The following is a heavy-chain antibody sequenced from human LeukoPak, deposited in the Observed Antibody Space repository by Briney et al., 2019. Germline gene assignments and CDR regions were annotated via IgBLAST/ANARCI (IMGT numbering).Heavy chain of an antibody. CDR1: GFTFSSYA. Sequence: GGSLRLSCAASGFTFSSYAMSWVRQAPGKGLEWVSAISGSGGSTYYADSVKGRFTISRDSSKNTLYLQMNSLRAEDTAVYYCAKGRYCSSTSCYITDYWGQGTLVTVSS. D-gene: IGHD2-2*02. CDR3: AKGRYCSSTSCYITDY. V-gene: IGHV3-23*01. J-gene: IGHJ4*02. CDR2: ISGSGGST.